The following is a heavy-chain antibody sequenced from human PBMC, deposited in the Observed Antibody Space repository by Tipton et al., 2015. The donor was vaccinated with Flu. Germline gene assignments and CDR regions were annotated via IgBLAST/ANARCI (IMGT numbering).Heavy chain of an antibody. CDR1: GGSISSHH. CDR3: ARRNNYYSYYMDV. Sequence: GLVKPSETLSLTCTVSGGSISSHHWSWIRQSPGKGLEWIGYIYYRGSTYYSPSLKSRVTISIDTSRSQFSLRLTSVTAADTAVYYCARRNNYYSYYMDVWGKGTTVTVSS. V-gene: IGHV4-59*08. CDR2: IYYRGST. J-gene: IGHJ6*03.